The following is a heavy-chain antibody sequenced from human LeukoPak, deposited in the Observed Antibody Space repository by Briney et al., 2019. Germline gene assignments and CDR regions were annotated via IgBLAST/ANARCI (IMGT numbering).Heavy chain of an antibody. Sequence: SETLTLSCAAFGGSFSDYYWSWIRQAPGEGLQWIGEINHSGSATYNPSLKSRVTISVDTSKSQYSLKVNSVTAADTALYYCARGGTVSTSWYLDLWGRGTLVTVSS. V-gene: IGHV4-34*01. CDR1: GGSFSDYY. CDR2: INHSGSA. D-gene: IGHD1-14*01. CDR3: ARGGTVSTSWYLDL. J-gene: IGHJ2*01.